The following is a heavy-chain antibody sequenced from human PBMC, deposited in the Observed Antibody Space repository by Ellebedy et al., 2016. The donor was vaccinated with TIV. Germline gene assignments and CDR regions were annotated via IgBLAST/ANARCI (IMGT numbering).Heavy chain of an antibody. Sequence: GGSLRLSXAASGFTFSSYGMSWVRQAPGKGLEWVSAITGSGGNTYYADSVKGRFTISRDNSKNTLYLQMNSLRAEDTAVYYCAKYRGAGSYYTWHFDYWGQGTLVTVSS. V-gene: IGHV3-23*01. CDR3: AKYRGAGSYYTWHFDY. CDR2: ITGSGGNT. CDR1: GFTFSSYG. D-gene: IGHD3-10*01. J-gene: IGHJ4*02.